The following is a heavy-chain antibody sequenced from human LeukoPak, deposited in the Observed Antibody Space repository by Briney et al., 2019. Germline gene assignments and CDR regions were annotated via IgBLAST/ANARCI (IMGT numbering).Heavy chain of an antibody. D-gene: IGHD3-10*01. Sequence: ASVKVSCKASGYTFTSYYMHWVRQAPGQGLEWMGIINPSGGSTSYAQKFQGRVTMTRDMSTSTVYMELSSLRSEDTAVYYCARGINVLLWFGELPNRDYWGQGTLVTVSS. V-gene: IGHV1-46*01. J-gene: IGHJ4*02. CDR1: GYTFTSYY. CDR2: INPSGGST. CDR3: ARGINVLLWFGELPNRDY.